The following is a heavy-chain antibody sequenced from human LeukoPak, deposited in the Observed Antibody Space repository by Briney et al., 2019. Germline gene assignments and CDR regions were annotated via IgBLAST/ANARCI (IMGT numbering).Heavy chain of an antibody. CDR3: ARSGGYCSGGSCYSRYFDL. CDR2: ISSSSYI. CDR1: GFTLKTYS. Sequence: PGRSLRLSCAASGFTLKTYSMNWVRQAPGKGLEWVSSISSSSYIYYADSVKGRFTISRDNAKNSLYLQMNSLRAEDTAMYYCARSGGYCSGGSCYSRYFDLWGRGTLVTVSS. D-gene: IGHD2-15*01. J-gene: IGHJ2*01. V-gene: IGHV3-21*01.